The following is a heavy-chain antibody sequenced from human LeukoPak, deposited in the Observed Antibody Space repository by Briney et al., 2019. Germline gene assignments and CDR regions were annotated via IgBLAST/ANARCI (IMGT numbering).Heavy chain of an antibody. J-gene: IGHJ3*02. CDR1: GGSFSGFY. CDR2: INHSGGT. D-gene: IGHD3-10*01. CDR3: ARAPGGYGSGSRGAFDI. Sequence: PSETLSLTCAVYGGSFSGFYWSWIRQPPGKGLEWIGDINHSGGTNYIPSLKSRVTISVDTSKNQFSLKLTSVTAADTAVYYCARAPGGYGSGSRGAFDIWGQGTMVTVSS. V-gene: IGHV4-34*01.